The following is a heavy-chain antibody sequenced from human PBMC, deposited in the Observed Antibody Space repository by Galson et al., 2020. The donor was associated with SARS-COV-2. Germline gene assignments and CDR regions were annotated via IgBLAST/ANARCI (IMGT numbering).Heavy chain of an antibody. D-gene: IGHD1-1*01. J-gene: IGHJ5*02. CDR1: GGSISSHY. V-gene: IGHV4-59*11. CDR2: IYYSGST. Sequence: SQTLSLTCSVSGGSISSHYWSWVRQSPRKGLEWIGYIYYSGSTKYNPSPESRVTISIDTSKNQLSLKLNSVTAADTAVYYCARVGGNDGWNWFDPWGQGTLVTVSS. CDR3: ARVGGNDGWNWFDP.